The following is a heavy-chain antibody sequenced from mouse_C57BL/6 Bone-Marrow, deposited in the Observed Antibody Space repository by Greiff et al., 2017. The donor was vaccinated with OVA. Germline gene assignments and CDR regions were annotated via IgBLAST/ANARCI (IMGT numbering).Heavy chain of an antibody. CDR2: IDPANDNT. CDR1: GFNIKNTY. Sequence: VQLKESVAELVRPGASVKLSCTASGFNIKNTYMHWVKQRPEQGLEWIGRIDPANDNTQYAPKFQGKATMTADTSSNTAYLQLSSLSSEDTAVYCCARGNFGSSFYAMDYWGQGTSVTVSS. V-gene: IGHV14-3*01. J-gene: IGHJ4*01. CDR3: ARGNFGSSFYAMDY. D-gene: IGHD1-1*01.